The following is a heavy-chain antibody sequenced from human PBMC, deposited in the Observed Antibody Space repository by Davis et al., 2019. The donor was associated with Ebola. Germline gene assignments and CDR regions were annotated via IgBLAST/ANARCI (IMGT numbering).Heavy chain of an antibody. Sequence: PSETLSLTCAVSGGSISSSNWWSWVRQPPGKGLEWIGEIYHSGSTNYNPSLKSRVTISVDTSKNQFSLKLRSVTAADTAVYFCARRKAAPEYPFDIWGQGTMVTVSS. D-gene: IGHD6-6*01. J-gene: IGHJ3*02. CDR3: ARRKAAPEYPFDI. V-gene: IGHV4-4*02. CDR1: GGSISSSNW. CDR2: IYHSGST.